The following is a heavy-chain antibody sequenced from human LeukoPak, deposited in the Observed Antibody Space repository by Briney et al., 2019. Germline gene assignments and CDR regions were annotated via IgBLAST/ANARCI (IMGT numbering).Heavy chain of an antibody. Sequence: ASETLSLTCTVSGGSISSYYWSWIRQPPGKGLEWIGYIYYSGSTNYNPSLKSRVTISVDTSKNQFSLKLSSVTAADTAVYYCARRVATRRGFDYWGQGTLVTVSS. D-gene: IGHD5-12*01. CDR1: GGSISSYY. J-gene: IGHJ4*02. CDR2: IYYSGST. CDR3: ARRVATRRGFDY. V-gene: IGHV4-59*01.